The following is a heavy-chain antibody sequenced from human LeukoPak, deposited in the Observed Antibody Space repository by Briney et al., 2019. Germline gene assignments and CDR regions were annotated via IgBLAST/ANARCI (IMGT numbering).Heavy chain of an antibody. D-gene: IGHD3-10*01. CDR3: ARGVRYGSGSYYLH. J-gene: IGHJ4*02. Sequence: GGSLRLSCAASGFTVSSNYMSWVRQAPGKVLEWVSVIYSGGSTYYADSVKGRFTISRDNSKNTLYLQMNSLRAEDTAVYYCARGVRYGSGSYYLHWGQGTLVTVSS. CDR2: IYSGGST. V-gene: IGHV3-53*01. CDR1: GFTVSSNY.